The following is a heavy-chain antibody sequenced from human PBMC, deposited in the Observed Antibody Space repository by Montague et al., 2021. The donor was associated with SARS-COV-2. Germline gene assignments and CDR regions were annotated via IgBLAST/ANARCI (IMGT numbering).Heavy chain of an antibody. Sequence: TLSLTCTVSGDSISSGNWYWSCLRPPAGKGLEWIVRHYTSRSNNYNPSLSRRVTISVSTNNNYFTLSLTSAAAADTAVYYCARVGVNEYRSFDYWGQGTLVTVSS. J-gene: IGHJ4*02. CDR2: HYTSRSN. CDR3: ARVGVNEYRSFDY. CDR1: GDSISSGNWY. D-gene: IGHD1-1*01. V-gene: IGHV4-61*02.